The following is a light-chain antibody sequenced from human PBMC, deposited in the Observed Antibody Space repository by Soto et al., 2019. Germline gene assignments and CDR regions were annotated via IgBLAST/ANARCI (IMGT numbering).Light chain of an antibody. CDR2: GTS. Sequence: ELVLTQSPATLSVSPWEIATLSFSAIQSVGSNLAWYQQTPGQAPRLLIYGTSTRATGIPARFSGGGSGTEFTLTISSLQSEDFAVYYCQQYNKWPRTFGQGTKVDIK. CDR3: QQYNKWPRT. V-gene: IGKV3-15*01. J-gene: IGKJ1*01. CDR1: QSVGSN.